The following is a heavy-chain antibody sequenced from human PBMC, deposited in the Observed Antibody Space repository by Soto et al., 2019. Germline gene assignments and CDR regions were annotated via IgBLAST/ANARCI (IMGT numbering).Heavy chain of an antibody. CDR3: AREEPGYCSSTSCFSSTRYYYYGMDV. CDR2: IIPIFGTA. J-gene: IGHJ6*02. Sequence: QVQLVQSGAEVKKPGSSVKVSCKASGGTFSSYAISWVRQAPGQGLEWMGGIIPIFGTANYAQKFQGRVTISAVEATSTAYMELSSLRSEDTSVYYCAREEPGYCSSTSCFSSTRYYYYGMDVWGQGTTVTVSS. V-gene: IGHV1-69*01. D-gene: IGHD2-2*01. CDR1: GGTFSSYA.